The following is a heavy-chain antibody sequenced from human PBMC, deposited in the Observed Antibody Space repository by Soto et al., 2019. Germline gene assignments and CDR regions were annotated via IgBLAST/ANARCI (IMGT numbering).Heavy chain of an antibody. V-gene: IGHV3-11*01. Sequence: QVQLVESGGGLVKPGGSLRLSCAASGFTFSDYYMSWIRQAPGKGLEWVSYISSSGSTIYYADSVKGRFTISRENAKNSPYLQMNSLGAEETGGEFCARGRRHGLGGDYWGQGTLVTVSS. CDR3: ARGRRHGLGGDY. CDR1: GFTFSDYY. D-gene: IGHD3-16*01. J-gene: IGHJ4*02. CDR2: ISSSGSTI.